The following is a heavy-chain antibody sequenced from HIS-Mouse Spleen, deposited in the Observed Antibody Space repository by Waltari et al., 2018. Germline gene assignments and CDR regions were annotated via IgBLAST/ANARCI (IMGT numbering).Heavy chain of an antibody. D-gene: IGHD1-26*01. J-gene: IGHJ6*02. V-gene: IGHV4-39*07. CDR1: GGSISSSSYY. CDR2: IDYSGRT. CDR3: ARDFSGVGATYYYYYYGMDV. Sequence: QLQLQESGPGLVKPSETLSLTCTVSGGSISSSSYYWGWIRQPPGKGLEWIGSIDYSGRTYYHPSLKSRVTISVDTSKNQFSLKLSSVTAADTAVYYCARDFSGVGATYYYYYYGMDVWGQGTTVTVSS.